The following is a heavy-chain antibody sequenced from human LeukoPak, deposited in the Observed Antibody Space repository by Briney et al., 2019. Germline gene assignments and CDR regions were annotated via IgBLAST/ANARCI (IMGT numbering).Heavy chain of an antibody. D-gene: IGHD2-2*02. V-gene: IGHV4-39*07. Sequence: SETLSLTCTVSGGSVSSSNYYWGWFRQPPGKGLEWIGSICYSGSTYYNPSLKSRVTISVDTSKNQFSLKLSSVTAADTAVYYCARGPRAEYQLLYGGYYGMDVWGQGTTVTVSS. CDR2: ICYSGST. CDR3: ARGPRAEYQLLYGGYYGMDV. J-gene: IGHJ6*02. CDR1: GGSVSSSNYY.